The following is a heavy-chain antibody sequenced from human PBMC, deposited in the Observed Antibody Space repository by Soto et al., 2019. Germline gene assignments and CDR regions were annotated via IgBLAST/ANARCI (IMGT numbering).Heavy chain of an antibody. CDR2: ISSSGSTI. CDR3: ARVLVFYGGFDP. CDR1: GFTLTDYY. J-gene: IGHJ5*02. V-gene: IGHV3-11*01. Sequence: SLRLSFAASGFTLTDYYMSLIRQAPGKGLEWVSYISSSGSTIYYADSVKGRFTISRDNAKNSLYLQMNSLRAEDTAVYYCARVLVFYGGFDPWGQGTLVTVSS. D-gene: IGHD2-21*02.